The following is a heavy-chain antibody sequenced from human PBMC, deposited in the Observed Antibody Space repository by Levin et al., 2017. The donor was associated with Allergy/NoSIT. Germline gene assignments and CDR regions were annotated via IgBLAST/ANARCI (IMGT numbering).Heavy chain of an antibody. J-gene: IGHJ4*02. V-gene: IGHV4-59*01. CDR3: ARGDSSSPDYYFDY. D-gene: IGHD6-6*01. Sequence: PSETLSLTCTVSGGSISSYYWSWIRQPPGKGLEWIGYIYYSGSTNYNPSLKSRVTISVDTSKNQFSLKLSSVTAADTAVYYCARGDSSSPDYYFDYWGQGTLVTVSS. CDR1: GGSISSYY. CDR2: IYYSGST.